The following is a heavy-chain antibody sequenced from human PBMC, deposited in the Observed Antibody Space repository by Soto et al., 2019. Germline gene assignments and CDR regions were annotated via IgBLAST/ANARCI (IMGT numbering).Heavy chain of an antibody. Sequence: GASVKVSCKASGYTFTSYAMHWVRQAPGQRLEWMGWINAGNGNTKYSQKLQGRVTITRDTSASTAYMELSSLSSEDTAVYYCARGLLIFGSGSYYSADYYYYMDVWGKGTTVTVSS. V-gene: IGHV1-3*01. CDR1: GYTFTSYA. D-gene: IGHD3-10*01. CDR2: INAGNGNT. CDR3: ARGLLIFGSGSYYSADYYYYMDV. J-gene: IGHJ6*03.